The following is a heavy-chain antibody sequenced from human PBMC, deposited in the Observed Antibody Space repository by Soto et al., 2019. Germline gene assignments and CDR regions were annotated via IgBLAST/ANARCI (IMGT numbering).Heavy chain of an antibody. CDR3: ARGQEGVVATH. CDR2: IKDGGRT. J-gene: IGHJ4*02. Sequence: QVQLQQWGAGLLKPSETLSLNCAVNGGSLSGYYWSWIRQPPGKGLEWIGEIKDGGRTNYSPSLKSRATISSDTCNTQFSLRLYSVTAADTGVYYCARGQEGVVATHWDQGTLVTVSS. V-gene: IGHV4-34*01. D-gene: IGHD5-12*01. CDR1: GGSLSGYY.